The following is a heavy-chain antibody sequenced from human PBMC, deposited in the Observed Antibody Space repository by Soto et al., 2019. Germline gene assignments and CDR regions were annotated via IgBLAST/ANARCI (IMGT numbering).Heavy chain of an antibody. CDR2: ISGSGSRT. D-gene: IGHD6-19*01. Sequence: DVQLWESGGGLVQPGGSLRLSCAASGFTFTNYAVSWVRQAPGKGLEWVSAISGSGSRTYYADSVKGRFTISRDNSKNTVYRQMNRLRAEDTAVYYCARENDYGSGRKVFDYWGQGTLVTVSS. CDR3: ARENDYGSGRKVFDY. J-gene: IGHJ4*02. CDR1: GFTFTNYA. V-gene: IGHV3-23*01.